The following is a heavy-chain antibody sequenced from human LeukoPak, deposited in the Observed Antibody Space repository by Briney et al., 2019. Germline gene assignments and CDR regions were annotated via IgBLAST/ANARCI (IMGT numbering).Heavy chain of an antibody. CDR3: ARAYSGYDWIRYYFDY. Sequence: GGSLRLSCAASGFTFSSYAMPWARQAPGKGLEWVAVISYDGSNKYYADSVKGRFTISRDNSKNTLYLQMNSLRAEDTAVYYCARAYSGYDWIRYYFDYWGQGTLVTVSS. D-gene: IGHD5-12*01. J-gene: IGHJ4*02. CDR2: ISYDGSNK. CDR1: GFTFSSYA. V-gene: IGHV3-30-3*01.